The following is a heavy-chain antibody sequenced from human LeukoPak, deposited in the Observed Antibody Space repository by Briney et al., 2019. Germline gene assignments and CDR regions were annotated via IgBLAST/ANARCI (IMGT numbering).Heavy chain of an antibody. V-gene: IGHV3-23*01. CDR2: ISDSGGRT. J-gene: IGHJ4*02. Sequence: GGSLRLFCAVSGITLSNYGMSCVRQAPGKGLEWVAGISDSGGRTNYADSVKGRFTIYRDNPKNTLYLQMNSLRAEDTAVYFCAKRGVVIRVILVGFHKEAYYFDFWGQGALVTVSS. D-gene: IGHD3-22*01. CDR3: AKRGVVIRVILVGFHKEAYYFDF. CDR1: GITLSNYG.